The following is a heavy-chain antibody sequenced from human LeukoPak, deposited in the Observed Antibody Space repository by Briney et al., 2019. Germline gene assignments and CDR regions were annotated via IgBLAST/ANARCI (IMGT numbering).Heavy chain of an antibody. J-gene: IGHJ3*02. CDR2: INGNGGST. CDR3: AKGGVVHAFDM. V-gene: IGHV3-23*01. Sequence: GGSLRLSCAASGFTFSNYAMSWVRQSPGKGLEWVSAINGNGGSTYYADSVKGRFTISRDNSKNTLYLQMNRLRAEDTAVYYCAKGGVVHAFDMWGQGTMVTVSS. D-gene: IGHD2-15*01. CDR1: GFTFSNYA.